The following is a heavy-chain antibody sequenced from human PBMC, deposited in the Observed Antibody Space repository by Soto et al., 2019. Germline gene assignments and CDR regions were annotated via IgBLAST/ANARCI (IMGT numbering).Heavy chain of an antibody. D-gene: IGHD6-19*01. CDR1: GFTFSNYG. J-gene: IGHJ4*02. CDR3: TRDLKDSSGWNASDY. V-gene: IGHV3-33*01. CDR2: IWYDGSNK. Sequence: QVQLVESGGGVVQPGRSLSLSCAASGFTFSNYGMYWVRQAPGKGLEWVAIIWYDGSNKYYADSVKGRFTISRDNSKYTLYLQMHILIAEDTSVYYCTRDLKDSSGWNASDYWGQGTLVTVSS.